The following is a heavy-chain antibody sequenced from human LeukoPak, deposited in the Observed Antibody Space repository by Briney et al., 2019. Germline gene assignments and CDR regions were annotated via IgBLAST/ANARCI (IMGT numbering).Heavy chain of an antibody. Sequence: QAGGSLRLSCAASGFTFSNYWMSWVRQAPGKGLEWVANIKQDGSEKYYVDSVKGRFTISRDNAKNSLYVQMNSLRAEDTAMYYCARDGIMAAAGSFDYWGQGTLVTVSS. D-gene: IGHD6-13*01. J-gene: IGHJ4*02. CDR3: ARDGIMAAAGSFDY. V-gene: IGHV3-7*01. CDR2: IKQDGSEK. CDR1: GFTFSNYW.